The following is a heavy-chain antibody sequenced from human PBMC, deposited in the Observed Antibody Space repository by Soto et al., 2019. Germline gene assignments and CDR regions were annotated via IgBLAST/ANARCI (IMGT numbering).Heavy chain of an antibody. J-gene: IGHJ5*02. CDR3: ARGGRYYDSSGYSVKKASNWFDP. Sequence: SETLSLSCAVSGGSISSSNWWSWVRQPPGKGLEWIGEIYHSGSTNYNPSLKSRVTISVDKSKNQFSPKLSSVTAADTAVYYCARGGRYYDSSGYSVKKASNWFDPWGQGTLVTVSS. D-gene: IGHD3-22*01. V-gene: IGHV4-4*02. CDR1: GGSISSSNW. CDR2: IYHSGST.